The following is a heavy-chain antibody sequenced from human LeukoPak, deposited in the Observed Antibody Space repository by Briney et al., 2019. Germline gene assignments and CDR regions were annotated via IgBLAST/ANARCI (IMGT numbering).Heavy chain of an antibody. CDR2: ISYDGSNK. V-gene: IGHV3-30-3*01. J-gene: IGHJ4*02. CDR3: ARDRGGCSGGSCSYYFDY. CDR1: GFTLSSYA. D-gene: IGHD2-15*01. Sequence: GGSLRLSCAASGFTLSSYAMHWVRQAPGKGLEWVAVISYDGSNKYYADSVKGRFTISRDNSKNTLYLQMNSLRAEDTAVYYCARDRGGCSGGSCSYYFDYWGQGTLVTVSS.